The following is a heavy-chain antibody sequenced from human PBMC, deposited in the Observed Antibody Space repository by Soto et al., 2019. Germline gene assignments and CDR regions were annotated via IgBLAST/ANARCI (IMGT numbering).Heavy chain of an antibody. CDR2: IYYSGTT. J-gene: IGHJ4*02. V-gene: IGHV4-39*01. D-gene: IGHD1-7*01. CDR1: GASMSGSDYF. Sequence: QLQESGPGLVKPSETLSLICTVSGASMSGSDYFWGWIRQPPGKGLEWIGTIYYSGTTYYHPSLKGRVTISPDTSRNQFSLNLSSVTAADTAVYFCARPVLRELHFDYWGQGMQVAVAS. CDR3: ARPVLRELHFDY.